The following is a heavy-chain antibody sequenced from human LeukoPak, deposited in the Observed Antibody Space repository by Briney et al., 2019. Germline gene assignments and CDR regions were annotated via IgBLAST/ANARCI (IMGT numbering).Heavy chain of an antibody. D-gene: IGHD3-16*01. Sequence: SETLSLTCAVYGGSFSDYYWTWIRQPPGKGLEWIGEINHGGSTNYNPSLMSRVTISVDASKNQLSLELSSVTAADTAVYYCTRVSYDHVWGSSNDYFDFWAQGTLVTVSS. J-gene: IGHJ4*02. CDR1: GGSFSDYY. CDR3: TRVSYDHVWGSSNDYFDF. CDR2: INHGGST. V-gene: IGHV4-34*01.